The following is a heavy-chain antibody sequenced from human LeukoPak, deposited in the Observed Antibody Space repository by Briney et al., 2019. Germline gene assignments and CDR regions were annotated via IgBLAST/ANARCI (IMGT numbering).Heavy chain of an antibody. V-gene: IGHV4-31*11. CDR2: IYYSGST. J-gene: IGHJ3*02. CDR3: ARGNDYYDSSGLSRGAFDI. CDR1: GGSFSGYY. D-gene: IGHD3-22*01. Sequence: PSETLSLTCAVYGGSFSGYYWSWIRQHPGKGLEWIGYIYYSGSTYYNPSLKSRVTISVDTSKNQFSLKLSSVTAADTAVYYCARGNDYYDSSGLSRGAFDIWGQGTMVTVSS.